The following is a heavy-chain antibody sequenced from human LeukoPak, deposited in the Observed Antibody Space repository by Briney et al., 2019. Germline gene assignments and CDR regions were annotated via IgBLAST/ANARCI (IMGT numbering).Heavy chain of an antibody. D-gene: IGHD2-15*01. Sequence: GGSLRLSCAASGFRFNTFWMSWVRQAPGKGLEWVAVISYDGSNKYYADSVKGRFTIYRDNSKNTLYLQMNSLRAEDTAVYYCARGWFVADLEYWGQGTLVTVSS. V-gene: IGHV3-30*03. J-gene: IGHJ4*02. CDR1: GFRFNTFW. CDR2: ISYDGSNK. CDR3: ARGWFVADLEY.